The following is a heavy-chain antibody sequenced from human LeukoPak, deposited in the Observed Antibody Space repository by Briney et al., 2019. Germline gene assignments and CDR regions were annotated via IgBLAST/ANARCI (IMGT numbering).Heavy chain of an antibody. CDR2: ISSSGSTI. CDR3: ARDWGSGYDGH. D-gene: IGHD3-3*01. CDR1: GFTFSDYY. J-gene: IGHJ4*02. Sequence: PGGSLRLSCAASGFTFSDYYMSWIRQAPGKGLEWVSYISSSGSTIYYADSVKGRFTISRDNAKNAVYLQMSSLRGEDTAVYYCARDWGSGYDGHWGQGTLVAVSS. V-gene: IGHV3-11*04.